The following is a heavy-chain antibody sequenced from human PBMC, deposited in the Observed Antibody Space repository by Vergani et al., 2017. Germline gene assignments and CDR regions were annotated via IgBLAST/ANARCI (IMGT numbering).Heavy chain of an antibody. V-gene: IGHV4-59*01. Sequence: QVQLQESGPGLVKPSETLSLTCTVSGGSISSYYWSWIRQPPGKGLEWIGYIYYSGSTNYNPSLKSRVTISVDTSKNQFSLKLSSVTAADTAVYYCARSKYSRYYFDYGGQGTLVTVSS. CDR1: GGSISSYY. J-gene: IGHJ4*02. D-gene: IGHD4-11*01. CDR2: IYYSGST. CDR3: ARSKYSRYYFDY.